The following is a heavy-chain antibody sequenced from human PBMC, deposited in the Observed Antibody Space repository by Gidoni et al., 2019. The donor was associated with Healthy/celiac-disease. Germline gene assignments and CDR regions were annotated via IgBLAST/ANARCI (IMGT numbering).Heavy chain of an antibody. V-gene: IGHV3-23*01. J-gene: IGHJ4*02. CDR3: AKDPEQWLDRGYFDY. D-gene: IGHD6-19*01. Sequence: ELQLLESGGGLVQPGGSLRLSCAAPGFTFSSYAMSWVRQAPRKGLEWVSAISGSGGSTYYADSVKGRFTISRDNSKNTLYLQMNSLRAEDTAVYYCAKDPEQWLDRGYFDYWGQGTLVTVSS. CDR1: GFTFSSYA. CDR2: ISGSGGST.